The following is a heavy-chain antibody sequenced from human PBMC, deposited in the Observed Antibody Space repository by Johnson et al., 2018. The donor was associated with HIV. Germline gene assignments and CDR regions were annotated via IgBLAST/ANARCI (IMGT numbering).Heavy chain of an antibody. Sequence: QMQLVESGGGVVQPGRSLRLSCAASGFTFSSYAMHWVRQAPGKGLEWVAVISYDGSNKYYADSVKGRFTISRDNSKNTLYLQMNSLRAEDTAVYYCARDRPGGRWADAFDIWGQGTMVTVSS. CDR3: ARDRPGGRWADAFDI. D-gene: IGHD3-16*01. V-gene: IGHV3-30-3*01. CDR1: GFTFSSYA. J-gene: IGHJ3*02. CDR2: ISYDGSNK.